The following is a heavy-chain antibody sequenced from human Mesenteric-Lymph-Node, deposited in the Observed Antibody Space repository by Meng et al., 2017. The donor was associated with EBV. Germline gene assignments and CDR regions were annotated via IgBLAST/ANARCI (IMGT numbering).Heavy chain of an antibody. CDR1: GSTFTSYA. Sequence: QVQLVQSVSELRKSGASVKVSCKASGSTFTSYAIKWGRQAPGQGLEWMGWINTDTGNPTYAQDLAGRFVFSLDTSVSTAYLQISSLKADDTAVYYCARDSGSYYYYFDYWGQGTLVTVSS. J-gene: IGHJ4*02. V-gene: IGHV7-4-1*02. CDR2: INTDTGNP. CDR3: ARDSGSYYYYFDY. D-gene: IGHD1-26*01.